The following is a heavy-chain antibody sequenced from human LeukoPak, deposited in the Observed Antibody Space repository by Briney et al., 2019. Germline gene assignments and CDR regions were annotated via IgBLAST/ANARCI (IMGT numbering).Heavy chain of an antibody. D-gene: IGHD3-10*01. CDR3: ANGYYYGSGSYYKEAFDI. V-gene: IGHV3-30*18. J-gene: IGHJ3*02. CDR2: ISYDGSNK. Sequence: GGSLRLSCAASGFTFSNYGMHWVRQAPGKGLEWVVVISYDGSNKYYADSVKGRFTISRDNSKNTLYLQMNSLRAEDTAVYYCANGYYYGSGSYYKEAFDIWGQGTMVTVSS. CDR1: GFTFSNYG.